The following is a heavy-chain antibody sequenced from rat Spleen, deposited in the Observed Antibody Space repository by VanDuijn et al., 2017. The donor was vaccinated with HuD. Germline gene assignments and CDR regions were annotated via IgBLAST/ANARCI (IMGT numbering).Heavy chain of an antibody. CDR1: GFTFSNYY. Sequence: EVQLVESGGGLVQPGRSLKLSCAASGFTFSNYYMAWVRQAPTKGLEWVAYISTGGGSTYYRDSVKGRFTISRDNAKSTLYLQMDSLGSEDTATYFCARHNSGYGVMDAWGQGVMVTVSS. J-gene: IGHJ2*01. CDR2: ISTGGGST. D-gene: IGHD4-3*01. CDR3: ARHNSGYGVMDA. V-gene: IGHV5-27*01.